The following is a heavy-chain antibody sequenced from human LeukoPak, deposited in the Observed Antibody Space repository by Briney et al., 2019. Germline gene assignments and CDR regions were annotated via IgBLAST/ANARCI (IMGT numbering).Heavy chain of an antibody. CDR3: AKGGPGDGNWFDL. Sequence: GRSLRLPCVASGFTFSGYDIHWVRQAPGKGLEWVTLISYDGSNKYYADSVKGRFTISRDNPKNTLYLQMNSMRGEDTAVYYCAKGGPGDGNWFDLWGQGTLVTVSS. V-gene: IGHV3-30*18. J-gene: IGHJ5*02. CDR1: GFTFSGYD. D-gene: IGHD2-21*02. CDR2: ISYDGSNK.